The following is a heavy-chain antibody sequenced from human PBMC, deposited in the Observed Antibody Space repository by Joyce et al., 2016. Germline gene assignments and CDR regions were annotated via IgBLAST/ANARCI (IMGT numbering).Heavy chain of an antibody. CDR1: GGSFSAYY. Sequence: QVQLQQWGAGLLKPSETLSLTCAVSGGSFSAYYWGWIRQPPGKGLEWFGEINHSGSTNYNPSLKSRVTISVDTSKSQFSLKLSSVTAADTAVYYCAREMGGGYWGQGTLVTVSS. CDR2: INHSGST. V-gene: IGHV4-34*01. CDR3: AREMGGGY. J-gene: IGHJ4*02. D-gene: IGHD3-16*01.